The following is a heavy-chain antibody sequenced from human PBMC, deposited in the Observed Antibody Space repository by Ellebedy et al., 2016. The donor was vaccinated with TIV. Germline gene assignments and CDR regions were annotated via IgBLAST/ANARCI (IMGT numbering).Heavy chain of an antibody. CDR2: IIPIFGRT. CDR3: ARDILRRGYGGNYYYYALDV. J-gene: IGHJ6*02. V-gene: IGHV1-69*13. CDR1: GGTFSSYG. Sequence: AASVKVSCKTSGGTFSSYGLSWVRQAPGQGLDWMGGIIPIFGRTDYAQKFQGRVAITADESTSTAYLELTNLRSDDTAVDYCARDILRRGYGGNYYYYALDVWGQGTTVTVSS. D-gene: IGHD4-23*01.